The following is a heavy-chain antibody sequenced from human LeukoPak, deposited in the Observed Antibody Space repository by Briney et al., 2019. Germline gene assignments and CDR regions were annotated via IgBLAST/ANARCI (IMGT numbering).Heavy chain of an antibody. Sequence: GASVKVSCKVSGYTFTAYYMHWVRQAPGQGLEWMGRINPNSGGTNYAQKLQGRVTMTTDTSTSTAYMELRSLRSDDTAVYYCARDRYDSSGYYSHHFDYWGQGTLVTVSS. CDR3: ARDRYDSSGYYSHHFDY. J-gene: IGHJ4*02. CDR1: GYTFTAYY. CDR2: INPNSGGT. V-gene: IGHV1-2*06. D-gene: IGHD3-22*01.